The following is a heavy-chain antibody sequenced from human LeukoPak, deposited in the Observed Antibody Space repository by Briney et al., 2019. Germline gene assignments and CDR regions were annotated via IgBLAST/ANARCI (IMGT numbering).Heavy chain of an antibody. Sequence: SETLSLTCAVSGGSLSSSNWWSWGRPPPGKGLEWIGEIYHSGSTNYNPSLRSRVTISLEMSKHQFSLNLTSVTAADTAVYYCASNTGTVFDYWGQGALVTVSS. D-gene: IGHD7-27*01. CDR1: GGSLSSSNW. CDR3: ASNTGTVFDY. J-gene: IGHJ4*02. V-gene: IGHV4-4*02. CDR2: IYHSGST.